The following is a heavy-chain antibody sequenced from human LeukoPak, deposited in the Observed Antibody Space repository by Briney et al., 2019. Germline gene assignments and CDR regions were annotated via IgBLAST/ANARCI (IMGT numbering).Heavy chain of an antibody. CDR1: GGSISSYY. V-gene: IGHV4-59*01. CDR3: ARADYGVTSGFWGLFDY. CDR2: IYTSGST. Sequence: PSETLSLTCTVSGGSISSYYWSWIRQPPGKGLEWSGYIYTSGSTNYTPSLKSRVTISVDTSKNQFSLKLSSVTAADTAVYYCARADYGVTSGFWGLFDYWGQGTLVTVSS. J-gene: IGHJ4*02. D-gene: IGHD4-23*01.